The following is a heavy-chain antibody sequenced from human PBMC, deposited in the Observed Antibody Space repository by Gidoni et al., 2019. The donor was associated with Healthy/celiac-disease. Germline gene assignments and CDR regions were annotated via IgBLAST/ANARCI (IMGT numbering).Heavy chain of an antibody. CDR3: ARDDGFGELHWFDP. Sequence: EVQLVESGGGLVKPGVSLSLSCAAPGLTFISYRMNWVRQAPGKGLEWVSSISSSSSYIYYADSVKGRFTISRDNAKNSLYLQMNSLRAEDTAVYYCARDDGFGELHWFDPWGQGTLVTVSS. V-gene: IGHV3-21*01. J-gene: IGHJ5*02. D-gene: IGHD3-10*01. CDR1: GLTFISYR. CDR2: ISSSSSYI.